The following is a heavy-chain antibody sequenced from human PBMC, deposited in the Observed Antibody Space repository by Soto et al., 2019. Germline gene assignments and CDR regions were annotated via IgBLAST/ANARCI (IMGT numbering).Heavy chain of an antibody. D-gene: IGHD6-13*01. CDR2: IYYSGST. V-gene: IGHV4-39*01. J-gene: IGHJ4*02. CDR3: ARHTLGTRAPYSSSWYYFDY. CDR1: GGSISSSSYY. Sequence: SETLSLTCTVSGGSISSSSYYWGWIRQPPGKGLEWIGSIYYSGSTYYNPSLKSRVTISVDTSKNQFSLKLSSVTAADTAVYYCARHTLGTRAPYSSSWYYFDYWGQGTLVTVSS.